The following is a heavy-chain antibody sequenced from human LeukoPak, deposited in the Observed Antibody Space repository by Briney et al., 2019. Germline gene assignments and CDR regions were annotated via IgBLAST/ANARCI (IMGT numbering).Heavy chain of an antibody. V-gene: IGHV4-59*12. CDR2: IYYSGST. J-gene: IGHJ4*02. D-gene: IGHD6-13*01. CDR1: GGSISSYY. Sequence: SETLSLTCTVSGGSISSYYWSWIRQPPGKGLEWIGYIYYSGSTNYNPSLKSRVTISVDTSKNQFSLKLSSVTAADTAVYYCARALQQPFDYWGQGTLVTVSS. CDR3: ARALQQPFDY.